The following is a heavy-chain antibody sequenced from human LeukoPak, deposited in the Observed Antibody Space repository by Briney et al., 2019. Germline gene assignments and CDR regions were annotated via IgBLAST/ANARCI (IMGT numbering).Heavy chain of an antibody. J-gene: IGHJ3*02. Sequence: GASVKVSCKASGGTLSSYAISWARQAPGQGLEWMGGIIPIFGTANYAQKFQGRVTITADKSTSTAYMELSSLRSEDTAVYYCARDYGDYYGRAFDIWGQGTMVTVSS. CDR1: GGTLSSYA. CDR2: IIPIFGTA. CDR3: ARDYGDYYGRAFDI. V-gene: IGHV1-69*06. D-gene: IGHD4-17*01.